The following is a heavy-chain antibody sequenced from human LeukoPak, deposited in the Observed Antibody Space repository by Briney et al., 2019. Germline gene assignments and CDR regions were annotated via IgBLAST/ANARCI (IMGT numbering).Heavy chain of an antibody. Sequence: PGKSLRLSCAASGFIFSDHAMHWGRQAPGKGLEWVAVTSYDGGNTYYADSVNGRFTMYRDNSKNTINLQMDSLRIEDTAVYFCARDAGSGWSYLDFWGQGTLVTVSS. J-gene: IGHJ4*02. CDR3: ARDAGSGWSYLDF. D-gene: IGHD3-3*01. V-gene: IGHV3-30-3*01. CDR1: GFIFSDHA. CDR2: TSYDGGNT.